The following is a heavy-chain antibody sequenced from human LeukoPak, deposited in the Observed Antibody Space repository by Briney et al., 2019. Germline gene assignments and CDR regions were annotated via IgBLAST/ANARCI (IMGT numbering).Heavy chain of an antibody. V-gene: IGHV4-34*01. J-gene: IGHJ3*02. CDR1: GGSFSGYY. Sequence: PSETLSLTCAVYGGSFSGYYWSWIRQPPGKGLEWIGSIYHSGSTYYNPSLKSRVTISVDTSKNQFSLKLSSVTAADTAVYYCARSLYYYGSDSFDIWGQGTMVSVSS. CDR2: IYHSGST. CDR3: ARSLYYYGSDSFDI. D-gene: IGHD3-10*01.